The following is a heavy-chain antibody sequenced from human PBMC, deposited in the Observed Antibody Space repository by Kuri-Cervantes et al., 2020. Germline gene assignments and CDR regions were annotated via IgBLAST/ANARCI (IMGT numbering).Heavy chain of an antibody. Sequence: SVKVSCKASGGTFSSYAISWVRQAPGQGLEWMGGIIPIFGTANYAQKFQGRVTITADESTSTAYMELSSLRSEDAAVYYCARGGYSSGWNYYYYSMDVWGQGTTVTVSS. J-gene: IGHJ6*02. CDR2: IIPIFGTA. D-gene: IGHD6-19*01. CDR1: GGTFSSYA. V-gene: IGHV1-69*13. CDR3: ARGGYSSGWNYYYYSMDV.